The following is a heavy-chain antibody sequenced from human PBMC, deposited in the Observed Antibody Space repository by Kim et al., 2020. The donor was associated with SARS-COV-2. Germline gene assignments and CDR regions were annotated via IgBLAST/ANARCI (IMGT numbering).Heavy chain of an antibody. CDR3: AKEAVDNHSSNPIDY. V-gene: IGHV3-23*01. D-gene: IGHD6-13*01. J-gene: IGHJ4*02. Sequence: DSMVCRFTISTDNSKNALYLHMNSLRAQDTAVYYCAKEAVDNHSSNPIDYWGQGTLVTVSS.